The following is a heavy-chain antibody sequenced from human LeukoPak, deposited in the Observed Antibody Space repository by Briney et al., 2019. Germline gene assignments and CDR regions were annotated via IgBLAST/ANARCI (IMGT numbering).Heavy chain of an antibody. J-gene: IGHJ4*02. V-gene: IGHV3-21*06. Sequence: NPGGSLRLSCAASGFTFSSYSMNWVRQAPGKGLEWVSSISSSSSYIYYADSVKDRFTISRDNAKNSLYLQMNRLRAEDTAVYYCARERISTSSVLLPDYWGQGTLVTVSS. CDR1: GFTFSSYS. D-gene: IGHD6-6*01. CDR3: ARERISTSSVLLPDY. CDR2: ISSSSSYI.